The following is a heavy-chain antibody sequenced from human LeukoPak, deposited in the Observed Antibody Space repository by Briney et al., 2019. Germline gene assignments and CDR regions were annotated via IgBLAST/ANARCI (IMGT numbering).Heavy chain of an antibody. Sequence: GGSLRLSCAASGFTFSYHSMTWVRQAPGKGLEWLSYISSSSSTIYYADSAKGRFTISRDDAKNSLYLQMNSLRADDTAVYYCAADPVPWGQGTLVTVSS. CDR1: GFTFSYHS. CDR2: ISSSSSTI. CDR3: AADPVP. J-gene: IGHJ5*02. V-gene: IGHV3-48*01.